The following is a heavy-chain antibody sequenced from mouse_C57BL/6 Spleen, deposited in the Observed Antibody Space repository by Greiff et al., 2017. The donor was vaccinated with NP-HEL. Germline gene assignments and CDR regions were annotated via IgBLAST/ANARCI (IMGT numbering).Heavy chain of an antibody. V-gene: IGHV1-19*01. CDR1: GYTFTDYY. CDR3: AWTYSNYAMDY. D-gene: IGHD2-5*01. CDR2: INPYNGGT. J-gene: IGHJ4*01. Sequence: VQLQQSGPVLVKPGASVKMSCKASGYTFTDYYMNWVKQSHGKSLEWIGVINPYNGGTSYNQKFKGKATLTVDKSSSTAYMELNSLTSEDSAVYYCAWTYSNYAMDYWGQGTSVTVSS.